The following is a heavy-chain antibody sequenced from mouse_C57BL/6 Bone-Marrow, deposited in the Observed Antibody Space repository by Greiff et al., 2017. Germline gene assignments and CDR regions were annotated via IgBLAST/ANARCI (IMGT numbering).Heavy chain of an antibody. D-gene: IGHD2-5*01. CDR1: GYTFTSYW. V-gene: IGHV1-5*01. Sequence: VQLKQSGTVLARPGASVKMSCKTSGYTFTSYWMHWVKQRPGQGLEWIGAIYPGNSDTSYNQKFKGKAKLTAVTSASTAYMELSSLTNEDSAVYYCTTPFYYSNYYWYFDVWGTGTTVTVSS. J-gene: IGHJ1*03. CDR2: IYPGNSDT. CDR3: TTPFYYSNYYWYFDV.